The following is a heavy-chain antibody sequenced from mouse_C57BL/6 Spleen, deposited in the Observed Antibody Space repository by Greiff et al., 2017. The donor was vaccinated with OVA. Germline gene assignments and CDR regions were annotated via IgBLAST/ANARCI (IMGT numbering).Heavy chain of an antibody. CDR2: INYDGSST. V-gene: IGHV5-16*01. CDR3: ARGGATTVFDY. CDR1: GFTFSDYY. D-gene: IGHD1-1*01. Sequence: EVHLVESEGGLVQPGSSMKLSCTASGFTFSDYYMAWVRQVPEKGLEWVANINYDGSSTYYLDSLKSRFIISRDNAKNILYLQMSSLKSEDTATYYCARGGATTVFDYWGQGTTLTVSS. J-gene: IGHJ2*01.